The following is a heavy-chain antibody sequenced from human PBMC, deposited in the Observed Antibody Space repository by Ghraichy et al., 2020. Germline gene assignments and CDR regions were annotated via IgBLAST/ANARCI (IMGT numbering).Heavy chain of an antibody. Sequence: GGSLRLSCAASGFTFSSYAMSWVRQAPGKGLEWVSSISSSSYIYYADSVKGRFTISRDNAKNSLYLQMNSLRAEDTAVYYCAHVYSSSSGFDYWGQGTLVTVSS. J-gene: IGHJ4*02. CDR1: GFTFSSYA. D-gene: IGHD6-6*01. CDR2: ISSSSYI. V-gene: IGHV3-21*01. CDR3: AHVYSSSSGFDY.